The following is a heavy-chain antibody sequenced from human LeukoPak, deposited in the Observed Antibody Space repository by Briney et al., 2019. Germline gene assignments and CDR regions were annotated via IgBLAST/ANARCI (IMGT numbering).Heavy chain of an antibody. D-gene: IGHD3-9*01. CDR2: ISGSGGST. J-gene: IGHJ4*02. CDR1: GFTFSSYA. Sequence: GGSLRLSCAASGFTFSSYAMSWVRQAPGKGLEWVSAISGSGGSTYYADSVKGRFTISRDNSKNTLYLQMNSLRAEDTAVYYCAKGRVDLGYFDWLSYFDYWGQGTLVTVSS. CDR3: AKGRVDLGYFDWLSYFDY. V-gene: IGHV3-23*01.